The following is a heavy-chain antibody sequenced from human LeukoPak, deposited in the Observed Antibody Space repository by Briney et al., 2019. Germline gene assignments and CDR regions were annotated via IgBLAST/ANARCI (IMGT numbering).Heavy chain of an antibody. V-gene: IGHV3-48*03. J-gene: IGHJ6*04. CDR1: GFTFSRFE. CDR2: ISTGTYI. CDR3: AELGITMIGGV. Sequence: GGSLRLSCVASGFTFSRFELNWVRQAPGKGLEWVSHISTGTYIAYADSVKGRFTISRDNARNSLYLEMNSLRAEDTAVYYCAELGITMIGGVWGKGTTVTISS. D-gene: IGHD3-10*02.